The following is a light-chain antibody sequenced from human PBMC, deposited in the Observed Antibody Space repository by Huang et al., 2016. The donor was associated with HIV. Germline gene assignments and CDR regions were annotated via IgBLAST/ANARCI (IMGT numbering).Light chain of an antibody. V-gene: IGKV3-20*01. CDR2: VAS. J-gene: IGKJ2*01. CDR3: QHYGTSPQT. Sequence: EIVLTQSPGTLSLSPGEGATLSCRATQSINNNYLAWFQQKPGQPPRLLIYVASSRATGVPGRFTGSGSGTDFNLTISRLETEDFAMYFCQHYGTSPQTFGQGTKLEIK. CDR1: QSINNNY.